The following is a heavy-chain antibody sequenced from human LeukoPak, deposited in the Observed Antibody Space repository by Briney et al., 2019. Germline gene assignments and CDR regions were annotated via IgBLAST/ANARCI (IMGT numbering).Heavy chain of an antibody. CDR2: IYHGGST. Sequence: TSETLSLTCTVSGYSISSGYFWGWIRQPPGKGLEWIGRIYHGGSTNYNPSLKSRVTISVDTSKNQFSLKLSSVTAADTAVYFCARGFRGDNFDYWGQGTLVTVSS. D-gene: IGHD7-27*01. CDR3: ARGFRGDNFDY. V-gene: IGHV4-38-2*02. CDR1: GYSISSGYF. J-gene: IGHJ4*02.